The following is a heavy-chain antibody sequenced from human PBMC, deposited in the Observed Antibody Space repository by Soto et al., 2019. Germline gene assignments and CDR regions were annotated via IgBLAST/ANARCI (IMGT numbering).Heavy chain of an antibody. CDR2: IKQDGSEK. CDR3: ARDIDDYDILTGPPYYFDY. V-gene: IGHV3-7*01. J-gene: IGHJ4*02. Sequence: GGSLRLSCAASGFTFSSYWMSWVRQAPGKGLEWVANIKQDGSEKYYVDSVKGRFTISRDNAKNSLYLQMNSLRAEDTAVYYCARDIDDYDILTGPPYYFDYWGQGTLVTV. D-gene: IGHD3-9*01. CDR1: GFTFSSYW.